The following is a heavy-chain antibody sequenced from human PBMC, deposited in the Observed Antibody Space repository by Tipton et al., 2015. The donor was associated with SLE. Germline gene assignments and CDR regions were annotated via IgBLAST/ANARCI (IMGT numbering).Heavy chain of an antibody. CDR2: INPSGGST. J-gene: IGHJ4*02. CDR1: GYTFTDYF. CDR3: ARGGSLIQEWPHFHS. D-gene: IGHD3-3*01. V-gene: IGHV1-46*01. Sequence: QSGAEVKKPGASVKVSCKPSGYTFTDYFMHWVRQAPGQGLEWMGVINPSGGSTNYAQKFQGRVTMTRDSSKNQISLKLSAVTAADTAVYFCARGGSLIQEWPHFHSWGQGTLVTVFS.